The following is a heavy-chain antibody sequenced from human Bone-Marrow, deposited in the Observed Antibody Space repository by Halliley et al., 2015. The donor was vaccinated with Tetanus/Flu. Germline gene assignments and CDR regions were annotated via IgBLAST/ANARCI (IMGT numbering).Heavy chain of an antibody. D-gene: IGHD2-15*01. CDR2: IRVHDGHT. V-gene: IGHV1-18*04. CDR1: GYSFARFG. CDR3: ARRDSSDAFDV. Sequence: QLVQSGAEVKKPGASVKVSCKASGYSFARFGISWLRQAPGQGLEWLGWIRVHDGHTDSPRRLQGRFTMTTDTTTATAYMELRTLTSDDTAVYYCARRDSSDAFDVWGQGTMVTVSS. J-gene: IGHJ3*01.